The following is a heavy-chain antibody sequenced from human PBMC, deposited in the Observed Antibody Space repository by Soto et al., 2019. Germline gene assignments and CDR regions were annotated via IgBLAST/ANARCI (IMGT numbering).Heavy chain of an antibody. D-gene: IGHD3-10*01. CDR3: ASEEITMIRGFTRPHNWFAP. V-gene: IGHV1-69*01. CDR1: GGTLSKYA. Sequence: QVQLVQSGAEVKKPGSSVKVSCKASGGTLSKYAINWVRQAPGQGLEWMGGIIPMFGTTNDAKKSEGRLTMTANETTSTVFMELSGLRSEDTAVYYCASEEITMIRGFTRPHNWFAPWGQGTLVTVSS. J-gene: IGHJ5*02. CDR2: IIPMFGTT.